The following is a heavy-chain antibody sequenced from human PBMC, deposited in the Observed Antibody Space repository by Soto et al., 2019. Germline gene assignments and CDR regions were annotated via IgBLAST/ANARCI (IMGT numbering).Heavy chain of an antibody. Sequence: SETLSLTCTVSGGSISSSNYYHWGWIRQPPGKGLEWIGSIYYSGSTYYNPSLKSRVTISLDTFRNQFSLKLSSVTAADTAVYYRARHYYDSSGYPGYHFDYWGQGTLVTVSS. CDR2: IYYSGST. D-gene: IGHD3-22*01. CDR1: GGSISSSNYY. J-gene: IGHJ4*02. V-gene: IGHV4-39*01. CDR3: ARHYYDSSGYPGYHFDY.